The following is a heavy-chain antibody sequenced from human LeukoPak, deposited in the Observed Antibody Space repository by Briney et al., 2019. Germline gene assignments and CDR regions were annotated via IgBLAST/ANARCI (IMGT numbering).Heavy chain of an antibody. Sequence: SETLSLTCAVYGGSFSGYYWSCIRQPPGKGREWIGEINHSVSTNYNPSLKSRVTISVDTSKNQFSLKLSSVTAADTAVYYCARGYSNYDFWSGYYTRGYFDYWGQGTLVTVSS. V-gene: IGHV4-34*01. D-gene: IGHD3-3*01. J-gene: IGHJ4*02. CDR3: ARGYSNYDFWSGYYTRGYFDY. CDR1: GGSFSGYY. CDR2: INHSVST.